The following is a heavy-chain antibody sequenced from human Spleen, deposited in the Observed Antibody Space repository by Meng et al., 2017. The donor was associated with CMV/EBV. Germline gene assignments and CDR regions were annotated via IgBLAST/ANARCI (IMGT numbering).Heavy chain of an antibody. CDR2: ISAYNGNT. Sequence: ASVKVSCKASGYTFTSYGISWVRQAPGQGLEWMGWISAYNGNTNYAQKLQGRVTMTTDTSTSTAYMELSRLRSDDTAAYYCARDLSRARPPMFDYWGQGTLVTVSS. CDR1: GYTFTSYG. CDR3: ARDLSRARPPMFDY. D-gene: IGHD6-6*01. V-gene: IGHV1-18*01. J-gene: IGHJ4*02.